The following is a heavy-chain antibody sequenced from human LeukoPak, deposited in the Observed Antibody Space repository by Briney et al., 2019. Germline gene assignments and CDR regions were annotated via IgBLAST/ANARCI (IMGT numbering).Heavy chain of an antibody. Sequence: SQTLSLTCTVSGGSISSYYWSWIRQPAGKGLEWIGRIYTSGSTNYNPSLKSRVTMSVDTSKNQFSLKLSSVTAADTAVYYCARDTHVQQLVRFRYYYYYMDVWGKGTTVTVSS. V-gene: IGHV4-4*07. CDR1: GGSISSYY. D-gene: IGHD6-13*01. CDR3: ARDTHVQQLVRFRYYYYYMDV. CDR2: IYTSGST. J-gene: IGHJ6*03.